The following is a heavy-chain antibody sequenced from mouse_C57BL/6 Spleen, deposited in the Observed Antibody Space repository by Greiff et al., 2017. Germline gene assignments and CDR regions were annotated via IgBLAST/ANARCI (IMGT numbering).Heavy chain of an antibody. J-gene: IGHJ4*01. CDR2: ISYDGSN. CDR3: AREDLLYAMDY. CDR1: GYSITSGYY. V-gene: IGHV3-6*01. D-gene: IGHD2-10*01. Sequence: EVKLVESGPGLVKPSQSLSLTCSVTGYSITSGYYWNWIRQFPGNKLEWMGYISYDGSNNYNPSLKNRISITRDTSKNQFFLKLNSVTTEDTATYYCAREDLLYAMDYWGQGTSVTVSS.